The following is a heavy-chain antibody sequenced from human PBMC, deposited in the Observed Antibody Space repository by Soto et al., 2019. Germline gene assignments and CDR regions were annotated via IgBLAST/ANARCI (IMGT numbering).Heavy chain of an antibody. CDR2: IYYGGST. CDR1: GGSISSGDYY. CDR3: ARGTIFGVVLPYYFDY. V-gene: IGHV4-30-4*01. D-gene: IGHD3-3*01. J-gene: IGHJ4*02. Sequence: QVQLQESGPGLVKPSQTLSLTCTVSGGSISSGDYYWSWIRQPPGKGLEWIGYIYYGGSTYYNPSLKSRVTISVDTSKNQFSLKLSSVTAADTAVYYCARGTIFGVVLPYYFDYWGQGTLVTVSS.